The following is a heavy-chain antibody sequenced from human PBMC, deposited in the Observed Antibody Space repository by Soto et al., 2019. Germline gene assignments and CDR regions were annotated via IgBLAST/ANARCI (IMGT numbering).Heavy chain of an antibody. CDR3: VKDSDSSRWYLFDY. J-gene: IGHJ4*02. V-gene: IGHV3-9*01. CDR1: GFTFDNYA. Sequence: GGSLRLSCAASGFTFDNYAMHWVRQAPGKGLEWVSGLSWDSGSLGYADSVRGRFTISRDNAKNSLHLQMNSLRPEDTALYYCVKDSDSSRWYLFDYWGQGILVTVSS. D-gene: IGHD6-13*01. CDR2: LSWDSGSL.